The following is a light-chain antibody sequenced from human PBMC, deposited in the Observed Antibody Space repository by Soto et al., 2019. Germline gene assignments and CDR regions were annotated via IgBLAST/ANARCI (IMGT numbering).Light chain of an antibody. CDR3: CSYAGSYSVV. CDR1: SSDVGGYNY. CDR2: DVS. Sequence: QSALTQPRSVSESPGQSVTISCTGTSSDVGGYNYVSWYQHHPGKAPKLMIYDVSKRPSGVPDRFSGSKSGNTASLTISGLQDEDEADYYCCSYAGSYSVVFGGGTKLTVL. J-gene: IGLJ2*01. V-gene: IGLV2-11*01.